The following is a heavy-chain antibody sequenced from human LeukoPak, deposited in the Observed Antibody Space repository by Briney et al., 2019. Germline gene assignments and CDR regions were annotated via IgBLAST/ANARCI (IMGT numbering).Heavy chain of an antibody. CDR1: GFTFSSYG. CDR2: ISYDGSNK. J-gene: IGHJ1*01. CDR3: AKDRSDYSNPGYFQH. Sequence: GGSLRLSCAASGFTFSSYGMHWVRQAPGKGLELVAVISYDGSNKYYADSVKGRFTISRDNSKNTLYLQMNSLRAEDTAVYYCAKDRSDYSNPGYFQHWGQGTLVTVSS. V-gene: IGHV3-30*18. D-gene: IGHD2-15*01.